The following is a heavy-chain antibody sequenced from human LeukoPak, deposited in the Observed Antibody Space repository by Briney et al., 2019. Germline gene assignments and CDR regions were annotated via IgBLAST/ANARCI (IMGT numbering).Heavy chain of an antibody. D-gene: IGHD2-2*01. Sequence: GASVKVSCKASGYTFTTYYLHWVRQAPGQGLEWMGIINPSIGSTTSAQKFQGRVTMTRDTSTRTVYMELSSLRSEDSAVYFCARGGLSSTPYYFDYWGRGTLVTVSS. CDR1: GYTFTTYY. CDR3: ARGGLSSTPYYFDY. CDR2: INPSIGST. J-gene: IGHJ4*02. V-gene: IGHV1-46*01.